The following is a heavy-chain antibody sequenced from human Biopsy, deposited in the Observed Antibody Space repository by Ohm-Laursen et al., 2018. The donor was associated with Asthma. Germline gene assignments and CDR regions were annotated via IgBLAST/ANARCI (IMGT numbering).Heavy chain of an antibody. CDR3: ARDGSSVAGTPYGMDV. J-gene: IGHJ6*02. D-gene: IGHD6-19*01. V-gene: IGHV4-31*03. CDR1: GGSISSGGYY. Sequence: SQTLSLTCTVSGGSISSGGYYWSWIRQHPGKGLEWIGYIYYSGSTYYNPSLKSRVTISVDTSKNQFSLKLSSVTVADTAVYYCARDGSSVAGTPYGMDVWGQGTTVTVSS. CDR2: IYYSGST.